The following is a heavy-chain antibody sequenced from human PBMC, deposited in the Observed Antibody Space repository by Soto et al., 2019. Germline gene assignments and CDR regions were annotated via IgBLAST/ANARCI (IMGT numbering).Heavy chain of an antibody. CDR3: ARGNYGPFDY. Sequence: ASVKVSCNPSGYPFTDLYIHWVRQAPGLGLEWMGWIDPRSCASRKTQRFQGRFTMTRDTSTNTVYMELSRLRSDDTAVYFCARGNYGPFDYWGQGTLVTVSS. J-gene: IGHJ4*02. CDR2: IDPRSCAS. D-gene: IGHD3-10*01. CDR1: GYPFTDLY. V-gene: IGHV1-2*02.